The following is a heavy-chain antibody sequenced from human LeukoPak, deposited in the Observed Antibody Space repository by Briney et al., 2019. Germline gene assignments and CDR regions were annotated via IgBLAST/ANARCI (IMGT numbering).Heavy chain of an antibody. CDR1: GGSISSYY. Sequence: SETLSLTCTVSGGSISSYYWSWIRQPPGQGLEWIGSIYYSGSTYYNPSLKSRVTISVDTSKNQFSLKLSSVTAADTAVYFCARGGPPGYYYDYYMDVWGKGTTVTISS. CDR3: ARGGPPGYYYDYYMDV. J-gene: IGHJ6*03. CDR2: IYYSGST. V-gene: IGHV4-59*01.